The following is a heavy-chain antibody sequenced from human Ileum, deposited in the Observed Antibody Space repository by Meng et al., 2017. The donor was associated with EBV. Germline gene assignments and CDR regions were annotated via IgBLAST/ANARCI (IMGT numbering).Heavy chain of an antibody. V-gene: IGHV1-2*04. CDR1: GYTFTGYY. D-gene: IGHD6-13*01. CDR2: INPNSGGT. Sequence: QGKLVHAGAEVKTPGASVKVSYKSSGYTFTGYYMHWVRQAPGQGLEWMGWINPNSGGTNYAQKFQGWVTMTRDTSISTAYMELTRRRSDDTAVYYCARDWEGSWAVFDYWGQGTLVTVSS. J-gene: IGHJ4*02. CDR3: ARDWEGSWAVFDY.